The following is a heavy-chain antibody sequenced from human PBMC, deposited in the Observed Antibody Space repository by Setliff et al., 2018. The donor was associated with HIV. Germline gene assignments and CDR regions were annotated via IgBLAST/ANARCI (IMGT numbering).Heavy chain of an antibody. Sequence: GASVKVSCKASGYTFATYGISWVRQAPGQGLEWMGWISPYNGNTNYAQKVQGRVTMTTDTSTSTAYMELRSLGSDDTAVYYCARSSAYYYDSSGYYTGDYWGQGTLVTVSS. CDR2: ISPYNGNT. D-gene: IGHD3-22*01. CDR3: ARSSAYYYDSSGYYTGDY. V-gene: IGHV1-18*01. J-gene: IGHJ4*02. CDR1: GYTFATYG.